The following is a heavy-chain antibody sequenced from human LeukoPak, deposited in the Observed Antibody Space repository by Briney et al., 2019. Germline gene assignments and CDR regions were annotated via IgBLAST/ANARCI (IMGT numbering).Heavy chain of an antibody. CDR2: IYYSGST. D-gene: IGHD3-16*01. Sequence: SETLSLTCSVSGGSISSYYWSWIRQPPGKGLEWIGYIYYSGSTNYNPSLKSRVTMSVDPSKKQFSLRLISVTAADTAVYYCARGGGPPSKLDFWGQGTLVTVSS. V-gene: IGHV4-59*01. CDR3: ARGGGPPSKLDF. J-gene: IGHJ4*02. CDR1: GGSISSYY.